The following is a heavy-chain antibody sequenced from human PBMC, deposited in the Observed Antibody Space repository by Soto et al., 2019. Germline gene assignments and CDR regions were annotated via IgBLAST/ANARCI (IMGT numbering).Heavy chain of an antibody. D-gene: IGHD1-26*01. CDR2: IYFGGTT. CDR1: GGSLSPNY. V-gene: IGHV4-59*08. CDR3: ARPSGSYLYYFDY. Sequence: PSETLSLTCTVSGGSLSPNYWTWIRRPSGKGLEWVGYIYFGGTTSYNPSLRSRVTISLETSKNQFSLKLSSVTAADTAVYYCARPSGSYLYYFDYWGQGTLVTVSS. J-gene: IGHJ4*02.